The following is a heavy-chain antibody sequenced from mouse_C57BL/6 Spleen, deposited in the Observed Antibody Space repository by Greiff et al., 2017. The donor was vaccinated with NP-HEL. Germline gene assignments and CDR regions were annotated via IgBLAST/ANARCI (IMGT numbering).Heavy chain of an antibody. CDR3: ARPVSTMITTGGYYYAMDY. CDR1: GYAFSSSW. J-gene: IGHJ4*01. D-gene: IGHD2-4*01. CDR2: IYPGDGDT. V-gene: IGHV1-82*01. Sequence: QVQLQQSGPELVKPGASVKISCKASGYAFSSSWMNWVKQRPGKGLEWIGRIYPGDGDTNYNGKFKGKATLTADKSSSTAYMQLSSLTSEDSAVYFCARPVSTMITTGGYYYAMDYWGQGTSVTVSS.